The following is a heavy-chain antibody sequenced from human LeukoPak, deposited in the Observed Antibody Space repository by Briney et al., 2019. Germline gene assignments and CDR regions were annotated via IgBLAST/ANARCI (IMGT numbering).Heavy chain of an antibody. V-gene: IGHV3-74*01. J-gene: IGHJ5*02. CDR1: GFTFSDYW. CDR3: ARFKVTVTSIP. D-gene: IGHD6-6*01. Sequence: PGGSLRLSCAAPGFTFSDYWMHWVRQAPGKGLVWVSRINPDGSSASYADSVKGRFTISRDNAKNTLYLQMNGLRAEDTAVYYCARFKVTVTSIPWGQGTLVTVSS. CDR2: INPDGSSA.